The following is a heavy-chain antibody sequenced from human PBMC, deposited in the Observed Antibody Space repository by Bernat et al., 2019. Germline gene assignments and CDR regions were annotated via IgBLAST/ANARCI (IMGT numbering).Heavy chain of an antibody. Sequence: EVQLVESGGGLVQPGGSLRLSCAASGFTFSSYWMSWVRQAPGKGLEWVANIKQDGSEKYYVDSVKGRFTISRDNAKNSLYLQMNSLGAEDTAVYYCARDHYDFWSGYYSPSNWFDPWGQGTLVTVSS. V-gene: IGHV3-7*03. D-gene: IGHD3-3*01. CDR3: ARDHYDFWSGYYSPSNWFDP. J-gene: IGHJ5*02. CDR1: GFTFSSYW. CDR2: IKQDGSEK.